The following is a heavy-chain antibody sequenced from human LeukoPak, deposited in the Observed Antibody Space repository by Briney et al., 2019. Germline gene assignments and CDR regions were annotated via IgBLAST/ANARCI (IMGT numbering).Heavy chain of an antibody. Sequence: SETLSLTCTISGGSISSYYWSWIRQPPGKELEWIGYIYYSGSTNYNPSLKSRVTISVDTSKNQFSLKLSSVTAADTAVYYCARSYSSSSYWYYDLWGRGTLVTVSS. CDR3: ARSYSSSSYWYYDL. J-gene: IGHJ2*01. CDR1: GGSISSYY. D-gene: IGHD6-13*01. CDR2: IYYSGST. V-gene: IGHV4-59*01.